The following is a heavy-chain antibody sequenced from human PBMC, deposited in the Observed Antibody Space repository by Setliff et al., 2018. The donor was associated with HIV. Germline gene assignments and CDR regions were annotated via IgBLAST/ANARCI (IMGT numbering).Heavy chain of an antibody. D-gene: IGHD3-9*01. Sequence: ASVKVSCKASGYTFISNDINWVRQTTGQGLEWMGWMSPNSGDTGYAQNFQGRVTMTEDTATDTAYMELSSLRSEDTAVYYCTTDAYHDYLTGPTPGAFDIWGQGTMVTVS. CDR3: TTDAYHDYLTGPTPGAFDI. CDR2: MSPNSGDT. V-gene: IGHV1-8*01. CDR1: GYTFISND. J-gene: IGHJ3*02.